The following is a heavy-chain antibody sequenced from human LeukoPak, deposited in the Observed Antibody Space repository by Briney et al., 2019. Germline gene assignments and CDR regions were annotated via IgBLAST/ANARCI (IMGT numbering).Heavy chain of an antibody. CDR3: TRDPRIIDV. D-gene: IGHD2-15*01. CDR2: ISPRGSYI. J-gene: IGHJ3*01. V-gene: IGHV3-11*01. CDR1: GFTFSGFY. Sequence: GGSLRLSCAASGFTFSGFYMTWIRQSPGRGLEWLAYISPRGSYITYADSVKGRFTISRDDANNLLYLQLNSLRDEDTAMYYCTRDPRIIDVWGQGTRVSVSS.